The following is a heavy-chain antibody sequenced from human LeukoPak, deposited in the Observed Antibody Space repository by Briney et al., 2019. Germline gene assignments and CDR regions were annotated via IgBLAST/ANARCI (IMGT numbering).Heavy chain of an antibody. J-gene: IGHJ4*02. CDR1: GGSISSSSYY. CDR3: ARSGSGSYYGDYFDY. Sequence: SETLSLTCTVSGGSISSSSYYWGWIRQPPGKGLEYIGYMYYTGSTYYNPSLKSRVTISVDRPKSQFSLERSSVTAADTAVYYCARSGSGSYYGDYFDYWGQGFLVTVSS. CDR2: MYYTGST. D-gene: IGHD1-26*01. V-gene: IGHV4-39*01.